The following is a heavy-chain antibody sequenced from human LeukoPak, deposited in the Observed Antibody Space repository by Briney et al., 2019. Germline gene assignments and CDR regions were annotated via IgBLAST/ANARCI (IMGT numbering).Heavy chain of an antibody. J-gene: IGHJ4*02. CDR3: AKSRDILTGYFDH. CDR2: ISWNSGRI. CDR1: GFIFDDYA. Sequence: PGGSLRLSCAAPGFIFDDYAMHWVRQAPGKGLEWVSGISWNSGRITYADSIKGRFTISRDNAKNSLYLQMNSLRAEDTALYYCAKSRDILTGYFDHWGQGTLVTVSS. V-gene: IGHV3-9*01. D-gene: IGHD3-9*01.